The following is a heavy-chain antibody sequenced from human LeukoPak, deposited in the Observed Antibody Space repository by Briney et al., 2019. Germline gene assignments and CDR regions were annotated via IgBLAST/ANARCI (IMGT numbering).Heavy chain of an antibody. CDR1: GFTFDDYA. CDR2: ISWDGGST. V-gene: IGHV3-43D*03. CDR3: AKDIRGSTSWYGLDY. J-gene: IGHJ4*02. Sequence: GGSLRLSCAASGFTFDDYAMHWVRQAPGKGLEWVSLISWDGGSTHYADSVEGRFTISRDNSKNSLYLQMNSLRAEDTALYYCAKDIRGSTSWYGLDYWGQGTLVTVSS. D-gene: IGHD6-13*01.